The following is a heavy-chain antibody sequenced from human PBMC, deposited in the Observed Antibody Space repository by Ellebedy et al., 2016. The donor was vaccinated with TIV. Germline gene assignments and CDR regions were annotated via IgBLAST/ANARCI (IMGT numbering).Heavy chain of an antibody. Sequence: PGGSLRLSCKGSGYSFTSYWIGWVRQMPGKGLEWMGIIYPGDSDTRYSPSFQGQVTISADKSISTAYLQWSSLKASDTAMYYCARRGYYDSSGTANWFDPWGQGTLVTVSS. CDR3: ARRGYYDSSGTANWFDP. J-gene: IGHJ5*02. CDR2: IYPGDSDT. CDR1: GYSFTSYW. D-gene: IGHD3-22*01. V-gene: IGHV5-51*01.